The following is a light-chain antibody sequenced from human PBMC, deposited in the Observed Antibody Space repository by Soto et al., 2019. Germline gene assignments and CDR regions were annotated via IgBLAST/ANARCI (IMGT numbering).Light chain of an antibody. CDR2: GAS. J-gene: IGKJ4*01. Sequence: EIVLTQSPGSLSLSPGERATLSCRASQSVGSTYLAWYQQKPGQAPRLLIYGASSRATVIPDRFSGSGSGTDFTLTISRLEPEDFAVYYCQQYGGSLTFGGGTKVDIK. CDR3: QQYGGSLT. CDR1: QSVGSTY. V-gene: IGKV3-20*01.